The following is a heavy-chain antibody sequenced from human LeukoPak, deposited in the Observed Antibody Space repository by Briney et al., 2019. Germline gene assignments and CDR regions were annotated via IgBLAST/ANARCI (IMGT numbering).Heavy chain of an antibody. CDR2: IYYGGST. J-gene: IGHJ5*02. V-gene: IGHV4-59*01. CDR3: ARFPPDCSSTSCYSNH. Sequence: SSETLSLTCTVSGGSISSYYWSWIRQPPGKGLDWIGYIYYGGSTNYNPSLKSRVTISVDTSKNQFSLKLSSVTAADTAVYYCARFPPDCSSTSCYSNHWGQGTLVTVSS. CDR1: GGSISSYY. D-gene: IGHD2-2*01.